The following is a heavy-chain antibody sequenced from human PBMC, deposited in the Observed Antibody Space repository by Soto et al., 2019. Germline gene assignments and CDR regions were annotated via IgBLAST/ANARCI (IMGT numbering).Heavy chain of an antibody. CDR2: IYYSGST. Sequence: PSETLSLTCTVSGGSLSSGSYYWSWIRQPPGKGLEWIGYIYYSGSTNYNPSLKSRVTISVDTSKNQFSLKLSSVTAADTAVYYCASQSSTDYYYYGMDVWGQGTTVTVSS. CDR1: GGSLSSGSYY. J-gene: IGHJ6*02. V-gene: IGHV4-61*01. CDR3: ASQSSTDYYYYGMDV. D-gene: IGHD3-10*01.